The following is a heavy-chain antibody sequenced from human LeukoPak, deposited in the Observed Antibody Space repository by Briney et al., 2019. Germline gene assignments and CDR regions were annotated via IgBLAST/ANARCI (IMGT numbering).Heavy chain of an antibody. CDR3: ARDLRTGHIFDY. CDR1: GFFFSNYS. J-gene: IGHJ4*02. V-gene: IGHV3-21*01. Sequence: PGGSLRLSCEVSGFFFSNYSMNWVRQAPGKGLEWVSTISSSSSYIYYTDSVKGRFTISRDNAKNSLYLQMNSLRAADTAVYYCARDLRTGHIFDYWGQGTLVTVSS. CDR2: ISSSSSYI.